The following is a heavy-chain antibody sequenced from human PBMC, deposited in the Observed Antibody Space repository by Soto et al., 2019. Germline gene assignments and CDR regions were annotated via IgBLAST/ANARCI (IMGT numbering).Heavy chain of an antibody. V-gene: IGHV4-38-2*02. J-gene: IGHJ5*02. CDR1: GDTISGGYY. CDR3: ARDVDWLDP. CDR2: IFHSGIT. Sequence: SETLSLTCAVSGDTISGGYYWGWIRQPPGKGLQWIGSIFHSGITHYNPSLKSRVTISVDKSKNHFSLKLRSVTAADTAVYYCARDVDWLDPWGQGTLVT.